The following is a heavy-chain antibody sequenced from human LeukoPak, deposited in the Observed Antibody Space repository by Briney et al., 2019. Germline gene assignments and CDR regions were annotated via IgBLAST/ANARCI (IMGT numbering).Heavy chain of an antibody. J-gene: IGHJ6*03. D-gene: IGHD6-6*01. CDR2: IYTSGST. CDR3: ARDRRYLDV. V-gene: IGHV4-61*02. CDR1: GGSITSGSYY. Sequence: SETLSLTCTVSGGSITSGSYYWSWIRQPAGKGLEWIGRIYTSGSTNYNPSLKSRVTMSVDTSKNQFSLKLSSVTAADTAVYYCARDRRYLDVWGKGTTVTISS.